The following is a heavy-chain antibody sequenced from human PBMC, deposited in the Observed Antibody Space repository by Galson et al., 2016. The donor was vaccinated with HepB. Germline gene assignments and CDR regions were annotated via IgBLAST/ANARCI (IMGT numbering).Heavy chain of an antibody. CDR1: GYTFTDHY. D-gene: IGHD3-16*01. CDR2: INPHSDAK. J-gene: IGHJ4*02. V-gene: IGHV1-2*02. CDR3: ARERTMITYGGVQAGDY. Sequence: SVKVSCKAYGYTFTDHYIHWVRQAPGQGLEWMGWINPHSDAKNYAQKFQGRIIMTRDTSINTAYMELSRLTSDDSAICYCARERTMITYGGVQAGDYWGQGSLVAVSS.